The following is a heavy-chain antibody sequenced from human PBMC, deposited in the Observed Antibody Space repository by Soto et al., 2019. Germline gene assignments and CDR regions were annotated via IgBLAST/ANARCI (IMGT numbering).Heavy chain of an antibody. D-gene: IGHD5-12*01. J-gene: IGHJ4*02. Sequence: SETLSLTCTVSGGSISTFYWSWVRQPAGKGLEWIGRIFSSGSTSFNPSLESRVAMSVDTSKNHFSLNLSSVTAADMAVYYCAREGSYSAYNFAHGIQLWSFDFWGQGALVTVSS. CDR1: GGSISTFY. CDR3: AREGSYSAYNFAHGIQLWSFDF. CDR2: IFSSGST. V-gene: IGHV4-4*07.